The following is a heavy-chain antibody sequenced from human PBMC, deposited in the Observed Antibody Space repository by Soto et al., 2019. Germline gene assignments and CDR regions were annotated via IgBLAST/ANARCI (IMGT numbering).Heavy chain of an antibody. CDR3: ARLTNIFDFDY. J-gene: IGHJ4*01. CDR1: GYSFTNYW. Sequence: GESLKISCKGSGYSFTNYWIGWVRQVPGKGLEWLGIIYPGDSDTRYSPSFQGQVTISADKSISTAYLQWSSLKASDTAMYHCARLTNIFDFDYWGHGTRVTVSS. D-gene: IGHD2-21*01. V-gene: IGHV5-51*01. CDR2: IYPGDSDT.